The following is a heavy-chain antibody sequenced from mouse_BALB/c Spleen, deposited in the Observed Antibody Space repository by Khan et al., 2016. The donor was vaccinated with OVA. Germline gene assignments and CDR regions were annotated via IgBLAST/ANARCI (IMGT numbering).Heavy chain of an antibody. Sequence: EVELVESGGGLVKPGGSLKFSCAASGFTFSNYAMSWVRQTPEKRLEWVATISSGGSFTYYPDSVKGRFTISGDQAKNTLYLQMKSLRTEDTAMYYCARTPGYYGSNYFDYCGQGTTLTVSS. CDR1: GFTFSNYA. CDR2: ISSGGSFT. D-gene: IGHD1-1*01. J-gene: IGHJ2*01. CDR3: ARTPGYYGSNYFDY. V-gene: IGHV5-9-3*01.